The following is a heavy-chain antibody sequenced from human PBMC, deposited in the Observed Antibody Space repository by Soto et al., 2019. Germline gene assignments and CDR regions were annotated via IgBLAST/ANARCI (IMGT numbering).Heavy chain of an antibody. CDR1: GGSISSYY. Sequence: SETLSHPCTVSGGSISSYYCSWFRQPPGKGLEWIGYIYYSGSTNYNPSLKSRVTISVDTSKNQFSLKLSSVTAADTAVYYCARAAPRFYSDGNCYSVRYYSAQGTLVPVS. J-gene: IGHJ4*02. CDR2: IYYSGST. D-gene: IGHD2-15*01. CDR3: ARAAPRFYSDGNCYSVRYY. V-gene: IGHV4-59*08.